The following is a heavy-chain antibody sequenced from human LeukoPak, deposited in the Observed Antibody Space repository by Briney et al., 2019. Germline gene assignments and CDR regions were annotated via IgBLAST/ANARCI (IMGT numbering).Heavy chain of an antibody. V-gene: IGHV3-23*01. CDR3: AKLPDYYDSSGGVDY. CDR1: GFTFSSYA. Sequence: GGSLRLSCAASGFTFSSYAMSWVRQAPGKGLEWVSAISGSGGSTYYADSVKGRFTISRDNSKNMLYLQMNSLRAEDTAVYYCAKLPDYYDSSGGVDYWGQGTLVTVSS. D-gene: IGHD3-22*01. CDR2: ISGSGGST. J-gene: IGHJ4*02.